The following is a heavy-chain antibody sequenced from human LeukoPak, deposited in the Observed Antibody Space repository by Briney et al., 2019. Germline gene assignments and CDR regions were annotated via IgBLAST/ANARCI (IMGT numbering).Heavy chain of an antibody. J-gene: IGHJ4*02. D-gene: IGHD2-2*01. CDR1: GFTFGDYA. CDR3: TRGRAAAAPFDY. V-gene: IGHV3-49*04. CDR2: IRSKAYGGTT. Sequence: GGSLRLSCTASGFTFGDYAMSWVRQAPGKGLEWVGFIRSKAYGGTTEYAASVKGRFTISRDDSKSIAYLQMNSLKTEDTAVYYCTRGRAAAAPFDYWGQGTLVTVSS.